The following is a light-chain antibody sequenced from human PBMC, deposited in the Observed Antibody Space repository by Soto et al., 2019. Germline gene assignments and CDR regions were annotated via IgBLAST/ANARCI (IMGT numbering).Light chain of an antibody. CDR2: DAS. Sequence: IQITHSRSTLSASVGDTVTVTCRCSQSVSGWLAWYQQKPGEAPKLLIYDASALPRGVPSRFSGSGSGTKFTLTIASLQPDDFATYYCQQYETFSGTLGPGTKVDIK. V-gene: IGKV1-5*01. CDR1: QSVSGW. J-gene: IGKJ1*01. CDR3: QQYETFSGT.